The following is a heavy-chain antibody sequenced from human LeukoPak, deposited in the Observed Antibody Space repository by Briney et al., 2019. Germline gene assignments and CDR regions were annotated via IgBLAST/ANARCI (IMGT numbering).Heavy chain of an antibody. CDR2: ISSSSNYI. CDR1: GFTFSSYS. Sequence: GGSLRLSCAASGFTFSSYSMNWVRQAPGKGPEWVSSISSSSNYIYYADSVKGRFTISRDNAKNSLYLQMNSLRAEDTAVYYCARKLRYFDWLSDYRYYFDYWGQGTLVTVSS. D-gene: IGHD3-9*01. CDR3: ARKLRYFDWLSDYRYYFDY. V-gene: IGHV3-21*01. J-gene: IGHJ4*02.